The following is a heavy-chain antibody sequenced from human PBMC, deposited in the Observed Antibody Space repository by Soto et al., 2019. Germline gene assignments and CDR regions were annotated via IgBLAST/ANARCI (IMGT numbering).Heavy chain of an antibody. D-gene: IGHD2-15*01. Sequence: EVQLVESGGGLVQPGGSLRLSCAASGFTFSTYSMSWVRQAPGKGLEWVSYISSTSTTIYYADSVKGRFTISRDNAXNXXNLHMNSLSAEDTAVYYCARDRGCSGGICYRDLDYWGQGTLVTVSS. V-gene: IGHV3-48*01. CDR3: ARDRGCSGGICYRDLDY. J-gene: IGHJ4*02. CDR1: GFTFSTYS. CDR2: ISSTSTTI.